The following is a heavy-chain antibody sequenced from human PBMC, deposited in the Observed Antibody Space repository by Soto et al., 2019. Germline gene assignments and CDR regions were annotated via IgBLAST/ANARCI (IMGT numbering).Heavy chain of an antibody. V-gene: IGHV3-21*01. J-gene: IGHJ3*02. CDR3: SGGEGKRNSGITNDYFDI. CDR2: ISSSSSSI. D-gene: IGHD3-10*01. CDR1: GFTISSYS. Sequence: AGSLSLSCAASGFTISSYSFNWVRQPPGKGLEWVSSISSSSSSIYYADPVKRRFTISSNNANNSLYLQMHSLGAEATAVYYWSGGEGKRNSGITNDYFDIWGQGTMVTVSS.